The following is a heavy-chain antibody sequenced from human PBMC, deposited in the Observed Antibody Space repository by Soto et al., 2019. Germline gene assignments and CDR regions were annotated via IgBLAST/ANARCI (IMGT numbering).Heavy chain of an antibody. Sequence: EVQLLESGGGLVQPGGSLRLSCAASGFSFTRHAMTWVRQAPGKGLEWVSAISDTGGSTWCADSVKGRFTISRDNSKNTLYLQMNSLSPEDTAVYYCAKGSASSRPYYFDSWGQGTLVTVSS. J-gene: IGHJ4*02. CDR3: AKGSASSRPYYFDS. V-gene: IGHV3-23*01. CDR2: ISDTGGST. CDR1: GFSFTRHA. D-gene: IGHD6-6*01.